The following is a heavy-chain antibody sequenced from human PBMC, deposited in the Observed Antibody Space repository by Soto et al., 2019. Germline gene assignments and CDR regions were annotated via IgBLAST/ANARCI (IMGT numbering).Heavy chain of an antibody. Sequence: QVQLQESGPGLVEPSGTLSLTCAVSGASISTNNWWSWVRQPPGKGLEWIGEVYHSGSTNCNPSLKSRVTISIDKSKNQFSLRSTSMTAADTAVYYCAVPGAGDFDYWSQGTLVTVSS. V-gene: IGHV4-4*02. CDR1: GASISTNNW. CDR3: AVPGAGDFDY. D-gene: IGHD6-13*01. J-gene: IGHJ4*02. CDR2: VYHSGST.